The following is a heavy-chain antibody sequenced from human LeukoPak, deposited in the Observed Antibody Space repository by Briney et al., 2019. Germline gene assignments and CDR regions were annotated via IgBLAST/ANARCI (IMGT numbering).Heavy chain of an antibody. CDR2: ISYDGSNK. CDR3: ATEGKMVRGLYTDY. CDR1: GFTFSRYG. D-gene: IGHD3-10*01. Sequence: GGSLRLSCAASGFTFSRYGMHWVRQAPGKGLEWVAVISYDGSNKYYADSVKGRFTISRDNSKNTLYLQMNSLRAEDTAVYYCATEGKMVRGLYTDYWGQGTLVTVSS. J-gene: IGHJ4*02. V-gene: IGHV3-30*03.